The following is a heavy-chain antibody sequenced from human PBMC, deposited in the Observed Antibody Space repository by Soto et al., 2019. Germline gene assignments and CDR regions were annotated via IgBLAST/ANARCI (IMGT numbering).Heavy chain of an antibody. D-gene: IGHD3-3*01. V-gene: IGHV4-30-4*01. CDR2: IYYSGST. J-gene: IGHJ5*02. Sequence: SETLSLTCTVSGGSISSGDYYWSWIRQPPGKGLEWIGYIYYSGSTYYNPSLKSRVTISVDTSKDQFSLKLSSVTAADTAVYYCARGVDYDFWSGYYRNWFDPWGQGTLVTVSS. CDR3: ARGVDYDFWSGYYRNWFDP. CDR1: GGSISSGDYY.